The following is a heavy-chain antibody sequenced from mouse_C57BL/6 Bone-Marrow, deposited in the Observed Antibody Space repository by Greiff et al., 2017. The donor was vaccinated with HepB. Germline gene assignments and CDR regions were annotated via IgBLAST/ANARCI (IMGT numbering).Heavy chain of an antibody. Sequence: QVQLQQSGPELVKPGASVKISCKASGYAFSSSWMNWVKQRPGKGLEWIGRLYPGDGDTNYNGKFKGKATLTADKSSSTAYMQLSSLTSEDSAVYFCARPLITTDAMDYWGQGTSVTVSS. CDR3: ARPLITTDAMDY. CDR2: LYPGDGDT. J-gene: IGHJ4*01. V-gene: IGHV1-82*01. CDR1: GYAFSSSW. D-gene: IGHD1-1*01.